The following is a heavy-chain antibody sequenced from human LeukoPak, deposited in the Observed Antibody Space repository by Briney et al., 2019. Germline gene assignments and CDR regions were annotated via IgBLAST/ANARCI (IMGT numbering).Heavy chain of an antibody. Sequence: ASVKVSCKASGYSFTGYYMHWVRQAPGQGLEWMGWINPNSGDTKNAQKFQGRVTMTRDTSISTAYMELSRLRYDDTAVYYCAKFSETDVFDIWGQGTMVTVSS. V-gene: IGHV1-2*02. J-gene: IGHJ3*02. CDR1: GYSFTGYY. CDR3: AKFSETDVFDI. CDR2: INPNSGDT.